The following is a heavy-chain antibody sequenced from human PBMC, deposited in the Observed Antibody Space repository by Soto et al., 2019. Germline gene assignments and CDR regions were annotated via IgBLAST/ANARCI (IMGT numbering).Heavy chain of an antibody. Sequence: SETLSLTCAVSGGSINTYYWSWVRQPPGKGLEWIGNIHHSGSTNYNPSLNSRVTISIDTSKNKLSLWLNSVTAADTAVYYCASQDYGSGSYGFDPWGQGTLVTVSS. CDR1: GGSINTYY. V-gene: IGHV4-59*01. J-gene: IGHJ5*02. D-gene: IGHD3-10*01. CDR3: ASQDYGSGSYGFDP. CDR2: IHHSGST.